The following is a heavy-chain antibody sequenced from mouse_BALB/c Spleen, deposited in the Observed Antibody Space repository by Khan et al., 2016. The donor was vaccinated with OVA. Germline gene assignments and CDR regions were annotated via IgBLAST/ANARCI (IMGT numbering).Heavy chain of an antibody. V-gene: IGHV1-77*01. CDR1: GYTFTDYY. CDR3: ARRNYFGYTFAY. CDR2: ISPGSGDP. J-gene: IGHJ3*01. Sequence: QVRLQQSGAELARPGASVKLSCKASGYTFTDYYINWVKQRTGQGLEWIGEISPGSGDPYYNERFKGKATLTADKSSSTAYMQLSSLTSEASAVYFCARRNYFGYTFAYWGQGTLVTVSA. D-gene: IGHD1-2*01.